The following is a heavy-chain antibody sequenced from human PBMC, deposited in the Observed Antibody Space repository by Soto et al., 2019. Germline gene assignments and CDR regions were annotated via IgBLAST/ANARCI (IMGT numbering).Heavy chain of an antibody. CDR3: ARRWGYAAFDI. CDR2: IWYDGSNK. V-gene: IGHV3-33*01. Sequence: QVQLVESGGGVVQPGRSLRLSCAASGFTFSSYGMHWVRQAPGKGLEWVAVIWYDGSNKYYADSVKGRFTISRDKSKNTLDLQMNILRAEDTAVSYCARRWGYAAFDIWGQGTMVTVSS. J-gene: IGHJ3*02. D-gene: IGHD2-8*01. CDR1: GFTFSSYG.